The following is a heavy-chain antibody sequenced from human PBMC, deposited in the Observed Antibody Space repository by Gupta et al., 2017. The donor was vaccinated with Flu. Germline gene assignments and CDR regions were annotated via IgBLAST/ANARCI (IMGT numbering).Heavy chain of an antibody. CDR2: IIPFLGTA. V-gene: IGHV1-69*16. J-gene: IGHJ5*02. D-gene: IGHD1-26*01. CDR3: ERDLGSGTYGCFDP. Sequence: IYGKASGGTFSSYTIGWVRQAPGQGLEWVGGIIPFLGTAHYAQKFQGRVTITADESTTTAYMELSSLTSEDTAGYYCERDLGSGTYGCFDPWGQ. CDR1: GGTFSSYT.